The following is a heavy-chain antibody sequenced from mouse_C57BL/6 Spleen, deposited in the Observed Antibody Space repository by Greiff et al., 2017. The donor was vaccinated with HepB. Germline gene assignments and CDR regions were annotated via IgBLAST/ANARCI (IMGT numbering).Heavy chain of an antibody. CDR1: GYTFTGYW. CDR3: ARQDSSGPYAMDY. J-gene: IGHJ4*01. CDR2: ILPGSGST. D-gene: IGHD3-2*02. V-gene: IGHV1-9*01. Sequence: VQLQQSGAELMKPGASVKLSCKATGYTFTGYWIEWVKQRPGHGLEWIGEILPGSGSTNYNEKFKGKATVTADTSSNTAYMQLSSLTTEDYAIYYSARQDSSGPYAMDYWGQGTSVTVSS.